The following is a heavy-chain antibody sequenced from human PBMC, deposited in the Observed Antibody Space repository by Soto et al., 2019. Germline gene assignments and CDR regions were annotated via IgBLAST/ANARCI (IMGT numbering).Heavy chain of an antibody. CDR2: IYPGDSDT. CDR3: ARPLGLSWDAFDT. Sequence: PGESLKISCKGSGYSFTSYWIGWVRQMPGKGLEWMGIIYPGDSDTRYSPSFQGQVTISADKSISTAYLQWSSLKASDTAMYYGARPLGLSWDAFDTWGQGTMVTVSS. D-gene: IGHD7-27*01. CDR1: GYSFTSYW. J-gene: IGHJ3*02. V-gene: IGHV5-51*01.